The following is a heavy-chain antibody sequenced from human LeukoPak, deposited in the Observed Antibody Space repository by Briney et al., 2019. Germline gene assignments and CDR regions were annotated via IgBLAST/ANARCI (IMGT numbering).Heavy chain of an antibody. D-gene: IGHD2-15*01. Sequence: GASVKVSCEASGFTLTDYGVTWVRQAPGQGLEWMGWIIGNNGNTNYAEKFQGRVTMTTDTSTSTAYMDLRNLRSDDTAMYYCARAGWCSGGSCYPGAFDFRGQGTMVTVS. CDR1: GFTLTDYG. CDR2: IIGNNGNT. J-gene: IGHJ3*01. V-gene: IGHV1-18*01. CDR3: ARAGWCSGGSCYPGAFDF.